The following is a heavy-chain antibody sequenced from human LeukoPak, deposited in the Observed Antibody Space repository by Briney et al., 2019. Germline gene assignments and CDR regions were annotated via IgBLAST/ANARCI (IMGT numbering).Heavy chain of an antibody. Sequence: ASVKVSCKASGYTFTSYDINWVRQATGQGLEWMGWMNPNSGNTGYAQKFQGRVTMTRNTSISTAYMELSRLRSDDTAVYYCASTRIRYYDFWSGYCFDYWGQGTLVTVSS. V-gene: IGHV1-8*01. CDR2: MNPNSGNT. CDR1: GYTFTSYD. CDR3: ASTRIRYYDFWSGYCFDY. J-gene: IGHJ4*02. D-gene: IGHD3-3*01.